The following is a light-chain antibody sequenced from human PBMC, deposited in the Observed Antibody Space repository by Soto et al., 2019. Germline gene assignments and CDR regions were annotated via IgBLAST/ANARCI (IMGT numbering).Light chain of an antibody. J-gene: IGLJ2*01. CDR3: CSYAGGTSVV. V-gene: IGLV2-23*01. Sequence: QSALTQPASVSGSPGQSITISCTGTSSDVGSYNLFSWYQQHPGKAPKLMIYEDIERPSGVSNRFPGSKSGNTASLTISGLQTEDEADYYCCSYAGGTSVVFGGGTKLTVL. CDR2: EDI. CDR1: SSDVGSYNL.